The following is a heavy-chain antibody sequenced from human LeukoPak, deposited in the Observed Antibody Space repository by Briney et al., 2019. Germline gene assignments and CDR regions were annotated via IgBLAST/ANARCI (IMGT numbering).Heavy chain of an antibody. CDR1: GGSFSGYY. D-gene: IGHD6-13*01. V-gene: IGHV4-34*01. CDR3: AREGYSSSWKRFVDY. J-gene: IGHJ4*02. Sequence: SETLSLTCAVYGGSFSGYYWSWIRQPPGKGLEWIGEINHSGSTNYNPSLKSRVTISVDTSKNQFSPKLSSVTAADTAVYYCAREGYSSSWKRFVDYWGQGTLVTVSS. CDR2: INHSGST.